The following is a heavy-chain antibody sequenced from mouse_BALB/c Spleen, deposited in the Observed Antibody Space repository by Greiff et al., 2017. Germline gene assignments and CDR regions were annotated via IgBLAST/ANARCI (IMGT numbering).Heavy chain of an antibody. CDR3: ARSPGWDYAMDY. D-gene: IGHD1-1*02. CDR2: INPGSGGT. J-gene: IGHJ4*01. Sequence: QVQLKESGAELVRPGTSVKVSCKASGYAFTNYLIEWVKQRPGQGLEWIGVINPGSGGTNYNEKFKGKATLTADKSSSTAYMQLSSLTSDDSAVYFCARSPGWDYAMDYWGQGTSVTVSS. CDR1: GYAFTNYL. V-gene: IGHV1-54*01.